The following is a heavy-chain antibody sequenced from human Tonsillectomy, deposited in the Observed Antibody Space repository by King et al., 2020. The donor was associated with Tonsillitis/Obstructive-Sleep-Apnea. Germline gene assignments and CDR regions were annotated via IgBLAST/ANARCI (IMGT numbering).Heavy chain of an antibody. V-gene: IGHV5-10-1*01. Sequence: QLVQSGAEVKKPGESLRISGKGSGYSFTSYWIIWVRQMPGKGLDWRGRIDPSDSYPNYSPSFQGPVTLSTYKSISTAYLQWSSLKASDTAMYYCARLADTAMVNDYWGQGTLVTVSS. CDR3: ARLADTAMVNDY. J-gene: IGHJ4*02. D-gene: IGHD5-18*01. CDR1: GYSFTSYW. CDR2: IDPSDSYP.